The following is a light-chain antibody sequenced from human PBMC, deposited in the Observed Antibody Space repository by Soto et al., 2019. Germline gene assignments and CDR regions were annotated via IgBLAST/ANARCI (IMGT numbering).Light chain of an antibody. CDR1: QSVSSSY. Sequence: EIVLTQSPGTVSLSPGERATLSCRASQSVSSSYLAWYQQKPGQAPRLLIYGASSRATGIPDRFSGSGSGTDFALSISRLEPEDFAVYYCQQYGSSLRSFGQGTKVETK. CDR3: QQYGSSLRS. CDR2: GAS. J-gene: IGKJ1*01. V-gene: IGKV3-20*01.